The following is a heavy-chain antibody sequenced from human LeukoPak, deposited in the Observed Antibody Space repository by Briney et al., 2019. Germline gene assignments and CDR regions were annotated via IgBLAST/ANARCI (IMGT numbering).Heavy chain of an antibody. Sequence: GASVKVSCKASGYTFTGYYMHWVRQAPGQGLEWMGWINPNSGGTNYAQKFQGRVTMTRDTSISTAYMELSRLRSDDTAVYYCAREVEYYYGSGSFHYFDYWGQGTLVTVSS. CDR1: GYTFTGYY. D-gene: IGHD3-10*01. V-gene: IGHV1-2*02. CDR3: AREVEYYYGSGSFHYFDY. CDR2: INPNSGGT. J-gene: IGHJ4*02.